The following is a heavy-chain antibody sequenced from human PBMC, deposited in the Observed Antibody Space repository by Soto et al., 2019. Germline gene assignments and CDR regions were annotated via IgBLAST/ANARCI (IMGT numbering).Heavy chain of an antibody. V-gene: IGHV4-38-2*01. D-gene: IGHD6-19*01. J-gene: IGHJ4*02. CDR2: IYNTVST. CDR1: GDSINNNYY. Sequence: PSETLSLTGAVSGDSINNNYYWGWMRKPPGKGLEWIASIYNTVSTHYNPSLRSRVTISIDTSKNQFSLQLSSVTAADTAVYYCARNSSGWSFDSWGQGTRVTVSS. CDR3: ARNSSGWSFDS.